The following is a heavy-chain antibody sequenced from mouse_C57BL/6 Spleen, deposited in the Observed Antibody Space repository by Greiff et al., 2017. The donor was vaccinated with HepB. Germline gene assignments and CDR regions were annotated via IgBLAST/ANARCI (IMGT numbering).Heavy chain of an antibody. CDR1: GYTFTSYW. Sequence: QVQLKQPGAELVKPGASVKLSCKASGYTFTSYWMHWVKQRPGQGLEWIGMIHPNSGSTNYNEKFKSKATLTVDKSSSTAYMQLSSLTSEDSAVYYCARVGGYGAYWGQGTLVTVSA. J-gene: IGHJ3*01. D-gene: IGHD2-2*01. V-gene: IGHV1-64*01. CDR3: ARVGGYGAY. CDR2: IHPNSGST.